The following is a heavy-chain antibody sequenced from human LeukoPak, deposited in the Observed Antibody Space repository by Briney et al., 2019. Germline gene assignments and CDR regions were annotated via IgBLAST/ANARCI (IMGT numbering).Heavy chain of an antibody. Sequence: SVKVSCKASGGTFSTYAISWVRQAPGQGLEWMGGIIPIFGTANYAQKFQGRVTITADKSTSTAYMELSGLRSEDTAVYYCASHFDIVVVPAALDYWGQGTLVTVSS. CDR2: IIPIFGTA. D-gene: IGHD2-2*01. CDR1: GGTFSTYA. CDR3: ASHFDIVVVPAALDY. J-gene: IGHJ4*02. V-gene: IGHV1-69*06.